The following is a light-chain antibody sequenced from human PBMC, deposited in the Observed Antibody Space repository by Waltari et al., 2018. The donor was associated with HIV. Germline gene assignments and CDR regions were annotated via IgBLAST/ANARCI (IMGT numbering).Light chain of an antibody. CDR3: QHYYDTLVS. V-gene: IGKV4-1*01. J-gene: IGKJ4*01. Sequence: DIVMTQSPDSLAVSLGERATLSCKSSQSLLDRSNGRSSLACYQQKPGQPPKLLIYWASIRESGVPDRFSGSGSGTDFTLTISGLQAEDVAVYYCQHYYDTLVSFGGGTRVE. CDR2: WAS. CDR1: QSLLDRSNGRSS.